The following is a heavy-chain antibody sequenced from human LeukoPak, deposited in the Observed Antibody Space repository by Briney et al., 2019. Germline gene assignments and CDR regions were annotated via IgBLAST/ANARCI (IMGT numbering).Heavy chain of an antibody. CDR1: GYTFTSYG. V-gene: IGHV1-18*01. CDR2: ISAYNGNT. CDR3: ARDSVSGSYYHDAFDI. J-gene: IGHJ3*02. Sequence: ASVKVSCKASGYTFTSYGISWVRQAPGQGLEWMGWISAYNGNTNYAQKLQGRVTMTTDTSTSTAYMELRSLRSDDTAVYYCARDSVSGSYYHDAFDIWGQGTMVTVSS. D-gene: IGHD1-26*01.